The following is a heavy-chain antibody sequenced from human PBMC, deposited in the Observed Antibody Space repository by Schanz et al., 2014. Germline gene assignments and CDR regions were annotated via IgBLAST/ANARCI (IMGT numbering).Heavy chain of an antibody. D-gene: IGHD6-6*01. V-gene: IGHV3-23*04. CDR1: GFTFSTYA. Sequence: VQLVESAGGVVQPGRSLRLSCVASGFTFSTYAMSWVRQAPGKGPEWVSSLTGSGGGTYYADSVRGRFAISRDNSKNTLYLLMNSLRAEDTAVYYCVPMSIAAQWGQGTLVTVSS. J-gene: IGHJ4*02. CDR2: LTGSGGGT. CDR3: VPMSIAAQ.